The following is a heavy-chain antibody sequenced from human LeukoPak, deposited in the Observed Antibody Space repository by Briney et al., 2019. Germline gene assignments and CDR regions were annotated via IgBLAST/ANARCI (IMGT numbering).Heavy chain of an antibody. CDR1: GFNFRAYW. CDR3: ARGVRGPDSGWYEAWYYYCVMDV. J-gene: IGHJ6*02. CDR2: IHQHGSKE. D-gene: IGHD6-19*01. Sequence: GGSLRLSCTTSGFNFRAYWMGWVRQAPGKGLEWVANIHQHGSKENYLDSVKGRFTISRDNAKSSIYLQMNSLRAEDTAIYYCARGVRGPDSGWYEAWYYYCVMDVWGQGTTVTVSS. V-gene: IGHV3-7*03.